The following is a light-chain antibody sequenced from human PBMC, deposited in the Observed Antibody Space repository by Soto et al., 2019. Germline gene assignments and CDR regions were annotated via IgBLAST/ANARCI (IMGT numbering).Light chain of an antibody. CDR1: QSVNSNY. CDR2: GAS. Sequence: EIVLTQSPGTLCLSPGERATLSCRASQSVNSNYVAWYQQKPGQAPRLLIYGASSRATGIPDRFSGSGSGTDFTLTISRLDPEDFAVYYCQQYGSSPYTFGQGTKLEIK. CDR3: QQYGSSPYT. V-gene: IGKV3-20*01. J-gene: IGKJ2*01.